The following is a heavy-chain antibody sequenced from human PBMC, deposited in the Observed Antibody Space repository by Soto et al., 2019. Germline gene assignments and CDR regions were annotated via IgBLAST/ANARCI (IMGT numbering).Heavy chain of an antibody. D-gene: IGHD4-4*01. J-gene: IGHJ4*02. CDR2: IYWDDDK. V-gene: IGHV2-5*02. Sequence: QITLTESGPTRVQPTQTLTLTCTFSGFSLSTSGVGVGWIRQPPGKALEWLAVIYWDDDKRYNPSLKSRLSIIKDTNKTSGVLTRTDTAPVDTATYLCTHRGYVNGTWDQGYSDHWGQGTLVTVCS. CDR3: THRGYVNGTWDQGYSDH. CDR1: GFSLSTSGVG.